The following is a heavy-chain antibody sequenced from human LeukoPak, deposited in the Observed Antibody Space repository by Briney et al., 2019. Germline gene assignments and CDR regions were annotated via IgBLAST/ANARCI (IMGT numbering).Heavy chain of an antibody. CDR2: ISWNSGSI. Sequence: PGGSLRLSCAASGFTFDDYAMHWVRQAPGKGLEWVSGISWNSGSIGYADSVKGRFTISRDNAKNSLYLQMNSLRAEDTALYYCAKDTGIAAAASGYFDYWGQGTLVTVSS. CDR1: GFTFDDYA. CDR3: AKDTGIAAAASGYFDY. V-gene: IGHV3-9*01. D-gene: IGHD6-13*01. J-gene: IGHJ4*02.